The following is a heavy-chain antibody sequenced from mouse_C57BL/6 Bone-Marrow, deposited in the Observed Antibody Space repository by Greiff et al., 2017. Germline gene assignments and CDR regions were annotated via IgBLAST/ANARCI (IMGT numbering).Heavy chain of an antibody. Sequence: EVKVVESGGGLVKPGGSLKLSCAASGFTFSDYGMHWVRQAPEKGLEWVAYISSGSSTIYYADTVKGRFTISRDNAKNTLFLHMTSLRSEDTAMYYCASGIYGNYDAYWGQGTLVTVSA. J-gene: IGHJ3*01. CDR3: ASGIYGNYDAY. D-gene: IGHD2-1*01. CDR1: GFTFSDYG. CDR2: ISSGSSTI. V-gene: IGHV5-17*01.